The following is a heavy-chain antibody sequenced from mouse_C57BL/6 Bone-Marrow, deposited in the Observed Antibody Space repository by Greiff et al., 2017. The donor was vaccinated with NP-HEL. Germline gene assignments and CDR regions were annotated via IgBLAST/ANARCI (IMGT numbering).Heavy chain of an antibody. J-gene: IGHJ3*01. CDR2: INPYNGGT. CDR1: GYTFTDYY. Sequence: VQLQQSGPVLVKPGASVKMSCKASGYTFTDYYMNWVKQSHGKSLEWIGVINPYNGGTSYNQKFKGKATLTVDKSSSTAYMELNSLTSESSAVYYCAGGDFDYYGSSYAYWGQGTLVTVSA. V-gene: IGHV1-19*01. D-gene: IGHD1-1*01. CDR3: AGGDFDYYGSSYAY.